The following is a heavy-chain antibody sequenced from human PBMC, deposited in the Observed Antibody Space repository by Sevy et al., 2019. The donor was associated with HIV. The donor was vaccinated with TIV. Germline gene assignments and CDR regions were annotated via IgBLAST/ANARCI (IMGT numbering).Heavy chain of an antibody. Sequence: GGSVRLSCAASGFTFSSYWMTWVRQAPGKGLEWVANIKQDMSEKYYADSVKGRFTISRDNARNSLYLQMESLRAEDTAVYYCARAQQVTMLVVIGGLYFDFWGQGTLVTVSS. D-gene: IGHD3-22*01. CDR1: GFTFSSYW. CDR2: IKQDMSEK. J-gene: IGHJ4*02. V-gene: IGHV3-7*01. CDR3: ARAQQVTMLVVIGGLYFDF.